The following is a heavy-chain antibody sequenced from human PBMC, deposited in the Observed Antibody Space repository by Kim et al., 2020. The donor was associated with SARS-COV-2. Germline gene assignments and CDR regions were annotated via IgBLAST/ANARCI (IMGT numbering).Heavy chain of an antibody. Sequence: LTSRVTISVDTSKQQFSLKVSSVTAADTAVYYCARYCSSTSCPDWYFELWGRGTLVTVSS. J-gene: IGHJ2*01. D-gene: IGHD2-2*01. V-gene: IGHV4-34*01. CDR3: ARYCSSTSCPDWYFEL.